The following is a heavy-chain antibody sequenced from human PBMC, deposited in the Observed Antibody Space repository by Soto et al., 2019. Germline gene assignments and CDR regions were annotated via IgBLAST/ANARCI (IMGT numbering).Heavy chain of an antibody. V-gene: IGHV3-30*18. Sequence: QVQLVESGGGVVQPGRSLRLSCAASGFTFSSYGMHWVRQAPGKGLEWVAVISYDGSKKYYADSVKGRFTISRDNSKNTLYLQMNSLRAEDTAVYYCAKDHRAGDSGWYYYGMDVWGQGTTVTVSS. D-gene: IGHD6-19*01. CDR1: GFTFSSYG. J-gene: IGHJ6*02. CDR3: AKDHRAGDSGWYYYGMDV. CDR2: ISYDGSKK.